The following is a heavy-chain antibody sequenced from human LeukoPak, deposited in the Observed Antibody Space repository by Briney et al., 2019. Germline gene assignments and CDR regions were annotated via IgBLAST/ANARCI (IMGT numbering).Heavy chain of an antibody. D-gene: IGHD2-15*01. V-gene: IGHV3-53*01. J-gene: IGHJ6*02. CDR2: IYSGGST. Sequence: PGGSLRLSCAASGFTVSSNYMSWVRQAPGKGLEWVSVIYSGGSTYYADSVKGRFTISRDNSKNTLYLQMNSLRAEDTAVYYCAKGGLDIVYYYGMDVWGQGTTVTVSS. CDR3: AKGGLDIVYYYGMDV. CDR1: GFTVSSNY.